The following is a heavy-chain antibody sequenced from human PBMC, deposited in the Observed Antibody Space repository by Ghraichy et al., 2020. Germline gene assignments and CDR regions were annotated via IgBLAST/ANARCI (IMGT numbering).Heavy chain of an antibody. V-gene: IGHV3-23*01. CDR1: GFTFSSYA. CDR3: AKGIAAGTTTIAYYYNGLDV. D-gene: IGHD6-13*01. CDR2: ISGCGGST. J-gene: IGHJ6*02. Sequence: GGSLRLSCAASGFTFSSYAMSWVRQAPGKGLEWVSGISGCGGSTYYVDSVTGRFTISRDNSKNTLNLQMNSLRAEDTAVYYCAKGIAAGTTTIAYYYNGLDVWGQGTTVTVSS.